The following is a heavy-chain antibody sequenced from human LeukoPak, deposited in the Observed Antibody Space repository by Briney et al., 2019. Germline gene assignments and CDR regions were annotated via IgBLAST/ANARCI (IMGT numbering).Heavy chain of an antibody. CDR1: GYTFGAYY. CDR2: INPNSGGT. CDR3: ARDYYDSSGYYGYIPDY. J-gene: IGHJ4*02. V-gene: IGHV1-2*02. Sequence: GASVKVSCKASGYTFGAYYMHWVRQAPGQGLEWMGWINPNSGGTNFAQKFQGRVTMTRDTSISTAYMELSRLRSDDAAVYYCARDYYDSSGYYGYIPDYWGQGTLVTVSS. D-gene: IGHD3-22*01.